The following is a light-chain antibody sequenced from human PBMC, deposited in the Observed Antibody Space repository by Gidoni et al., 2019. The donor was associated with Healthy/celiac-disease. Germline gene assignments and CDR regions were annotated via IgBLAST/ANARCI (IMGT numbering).Light chain of an antibody. CDR2: GAP. Sequence: EIVMTQSPATLSVSPGERATLSCRASQSVSSNLAWYQQKPGQAPRLLIYGAPTRATGIPARFSGSGSGTEFTLTISSLQSEDFAVYYCQQYNNWPLWTFGQXTKVEIK. CDR1: QSVSSN. V-gene: IGKV3-15*01. J-gene: IGKJ1*01. CDR3: QQYNNWPLWT.